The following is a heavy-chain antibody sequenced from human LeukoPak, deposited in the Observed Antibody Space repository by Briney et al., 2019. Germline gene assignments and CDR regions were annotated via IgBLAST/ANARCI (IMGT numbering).Heavy chain of an antibody. J-gene: IGHJ1*01. D-gene: IGHD6-19*01. Sequence: VASVNVSCKASGYTFTSYGISWVRQAPGQGLEWMGWISAYNGNTNYAQKLQGRVTMTTDTSTSTAYMELRSLRSDDTAVYYCARSRGDYSSGWYLDFQHWGQGTLVTVSS. CDR1: GYTFTSYG. CDR2: ISAYNGNT. CDR3: ARSRGDYSSGWYLDFQH. V-gene: IGHV1-18*01.